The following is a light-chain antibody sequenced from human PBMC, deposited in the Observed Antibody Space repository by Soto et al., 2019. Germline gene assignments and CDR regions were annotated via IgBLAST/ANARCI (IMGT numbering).Light chain of an antibody. J-gene: IGKJ1*01. CDR1: QSISSW. V-gene: IGKV1-5*03. CDR2: KAS. Sequence: DIQMTQSPSTLSASVGDRVTITCRASQSISSWLAWYQQKPGKAPKLLIYKASTLNSGVPSRFSGSGSGTEFTLTISSLQPEDFAAYYCQQYVSYPGAFGQGTKVDIK. CDR3: QQYVSYPGA.